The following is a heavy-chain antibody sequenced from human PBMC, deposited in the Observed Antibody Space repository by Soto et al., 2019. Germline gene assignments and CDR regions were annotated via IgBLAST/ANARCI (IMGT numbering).Heavy chain of an antibody. CDR1: GGSFSGYY. CDR3: ARVPSVGDSRGLTGYSSYGMDV. D-gene: IGHD6-19*01. CDR2: INHSGST. V-gene: IGHV4-34*01. Sequence: PSETLSLTCAVYGGSFSGYYWSWIRQPPGKGLEWIGEINHSGSTNYNPSLKRRVTISVGTSKNQFSLKLSSVPAADTAVYYCARVPSVGDSRGLTGYSSYGMDVWGQGTTVTSP. J-gene: IGHJ6*02.